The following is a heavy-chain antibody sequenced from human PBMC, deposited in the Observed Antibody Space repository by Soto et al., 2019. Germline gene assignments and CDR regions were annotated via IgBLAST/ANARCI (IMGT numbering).Heavy chain of an antibody. Sequence: SETLSLTCTVSGDSISSYYCIWIRHPPFKGLEWIGYIYNSGSTSYNPSLKSRVTLSADTSKNQLSLKLSSVTAADTAVYYCARDRFPRYSSGWQATPGNLDWFDPWGQGTLVTV. V-gene: IGHV4-59*01. J-gene: IGHJ5*02. CDR2: IYNSGST. D-gene: IGHD6-19*01. CDR3: ARDRFPRYSSGWQATPGNLDWFDP. CDR1: GDSISSYY.